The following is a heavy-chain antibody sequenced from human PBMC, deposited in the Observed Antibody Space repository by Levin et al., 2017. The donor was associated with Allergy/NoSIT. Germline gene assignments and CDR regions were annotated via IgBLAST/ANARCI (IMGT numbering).Heavy chain of an antibody. D-gene: IGHD3-22*01. CDR1: GYSFTSYW. CDR2: IYPGDSDT. CDR3: ATRSYYDSSGDYEFDY. V-gene: IGHV5-51*01. Sequence: GESLKISCKGSGYSFTSYWIGWVRQMPGKGLEWMGIIYPGDSDTRYSPSFQGQVTISADKSISTAYLQWSSLKASDTAMYYCATRSYYDSSGDYEFDYWGQGTLVTVSS. J-gene: IGHJ4*02.